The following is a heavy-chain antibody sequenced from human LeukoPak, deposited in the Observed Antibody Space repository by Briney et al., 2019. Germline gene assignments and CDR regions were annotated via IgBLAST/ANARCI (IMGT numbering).Heavy chain of an antibody. J-gene: IGHJ1*01. CDR2: MNPNSGNT. D-gene: IGHD6-13*01. CDR1: GYTFTSYD. V-gene: IGHV1-8*01. Sequence: GPVKVSCKASGYTFTSYDINWVRQATGQGLEWMGWMNPNSGNTGYAQKFQGRVTMTRNTSISTAYMELSSLRSEDTAVYYCARERSNWYPAEYFQYWGQGTLVTVSS. CDR3: ARERSNWYPAEYFQY.